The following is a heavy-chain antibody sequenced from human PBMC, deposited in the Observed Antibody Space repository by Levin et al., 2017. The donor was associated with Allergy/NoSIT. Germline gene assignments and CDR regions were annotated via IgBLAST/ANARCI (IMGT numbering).Heavy chain of an antibody. D-gene: IGHD3-10*01. J-gene: IGHJ4*02. CDR2: ITSDGSNK. CDR3: ASRGSFDH. V-gene: IGHV3-30*03. Sequence: GGSLRRSCEASGLSFSDYGMHWVRQAPDSGLEWVALITSDGSNKFYADSVKGRFIISRDNSRNILYLQLNSLRPEDTAVYYCASRGSFDHWGQGTLVTVSS. CDR1: GLSFSDYG.